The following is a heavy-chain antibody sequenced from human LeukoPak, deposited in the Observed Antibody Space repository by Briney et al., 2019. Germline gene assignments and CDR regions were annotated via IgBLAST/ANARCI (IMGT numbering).Heavy chain of an antibody. D-gene: IGHD4-23*01. J-gene: IGHJ6*02. CDR2: ISSSGSTI. CDR1: GFTFSDYY. V-gene: IGHV3-11*01. Sequence: GGSLRLSCAASGFTFSDYYMSWIRQAPGKGLEWVSYISSSGSTIYYADSVEGRFTISRDNAKNSLYLQMNSLRAEDTAVYYCARDDQGYGGYYYYYGMDVWGQGTTVTVSS. CDR3: ARDDQGYGGYYYYYGMDV.